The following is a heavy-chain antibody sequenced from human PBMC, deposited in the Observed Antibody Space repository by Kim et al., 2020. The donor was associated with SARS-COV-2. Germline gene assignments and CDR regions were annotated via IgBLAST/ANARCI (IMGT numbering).Heavy chain of an antibody. D-gene: IGHD6-19*01. CDR3: ATGPSGGYDY. CDR2: VNPNSGNT. CDR1: GYSFTSYD. J-gene: IGHJ4*02. Sequence: ASVKVSCRASGYSFTSYDINWVRQATGQGLEWLGWVNPNSGNTGYAQKFQGRLMMTRNTAINTAYMELSSLESEDTAVYYCATGPSGGYDYWGQGTLVTVSS. V-gene: IGHV1-8*01.